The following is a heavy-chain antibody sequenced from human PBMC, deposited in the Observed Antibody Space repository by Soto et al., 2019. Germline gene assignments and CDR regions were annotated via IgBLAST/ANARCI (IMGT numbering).Heavy chain of an antibody. CDR3: ARDRWVTARMPWASGD. D-gene: IGHD2-21*02. Sequence: QVQLVQSGAEVKKPGSSVTVSCKASGASFYSYTINWLRQAPGQGLEWMGGIVPVFGTPTYSQKFQGRVTITADEPTSKAYMELSSLRSEDTAVYYCARDRWVTARMPWASGDWGQGTLVTVSS. V-gene: IGHV1-69*01. J-gene: IGHJ4*02. CDR2: IVPVFGTP. CDR1: GASFYSYT.